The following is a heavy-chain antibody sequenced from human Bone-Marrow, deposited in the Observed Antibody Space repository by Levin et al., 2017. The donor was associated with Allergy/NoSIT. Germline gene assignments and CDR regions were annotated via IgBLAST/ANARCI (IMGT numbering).Heavy chain of an antibody. D-gene: IGHD3-9*01. CDR1: GFPFDDYA. CDR3: AKNGGADISTGYYDY. CDR2: ISWNSRSI. J-gene: IGHJ4*02. Sequence: LSLTCAASGFPFDDYAMHWVRQTPGKGLEWVSGISWNSRSIGYADSVKGRFTISRDNAKKSLYLQMNSLRPDDTALYYCAKNGGADISTGYYDYWGQGTLVTVSS. V-gene: IGHV3-9*01.